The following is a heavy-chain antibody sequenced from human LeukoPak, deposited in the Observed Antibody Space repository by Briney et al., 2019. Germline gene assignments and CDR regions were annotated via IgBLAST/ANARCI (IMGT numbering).Heavy chain of an antibody. D-gene: IGHD6-19*01. Sequence: GGSLRLSCAASGFTFSSYDMGWVRQAPGKGLEWVSGISGRGGITYYADSVEGRFTISRDNSKNTLYLQMNSLRAEDTAVYYCAKDPIAVAGNNYHGMDVWGQGTTVTVSS. CDR3: AKDPIAVAGNNYHGMDV. V-gene: IGHV3-23*01. CDR1: GFTFSSYD. J-gene: IGHJ6*02. CDR2: ISGRGGIT.